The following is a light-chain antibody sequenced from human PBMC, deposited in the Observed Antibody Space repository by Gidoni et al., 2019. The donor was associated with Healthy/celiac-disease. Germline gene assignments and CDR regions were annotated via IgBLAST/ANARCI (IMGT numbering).Light chain of an antibody. V-gene: IGKV1-39*01. CDR1: QGISSY. J-gene: IGKJ2*01. CDR3: QQSYSTLRT. CDR2: AAS. Sequence: DIQTTRSPSSLSASVGDRVTITCRASQGISSYLNWYQQKPGKAPKLLIYAASSLQSGVPSRFSGSGSGTDFTLTISSLQPEDFATYYCQQSYSTLRTFGQGTKLEIK.